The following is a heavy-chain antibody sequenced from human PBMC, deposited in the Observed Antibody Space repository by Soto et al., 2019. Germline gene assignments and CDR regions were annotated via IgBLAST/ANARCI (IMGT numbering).Heavy chain of an antibody. CDR2: NSAYNGNT. Sequence: QGQLVQSGAEVKKPGASLKVSCKASGYTFTSYGISWVRQAPGQGLEWMGWNSAYNGNTNYAHKLQGRATLTTDPSTSTAYMELGSQRSACTAVYYCAAVRRNFFQYYFDYWGQATLVTVSS. CDR1: GYTFTSYG. V-gene: IGHV1-18*01. J-gene: IGHJ4*02. CDR3: AAVRRNFFQYYFDY. D-gene: IGHD1-7*01.